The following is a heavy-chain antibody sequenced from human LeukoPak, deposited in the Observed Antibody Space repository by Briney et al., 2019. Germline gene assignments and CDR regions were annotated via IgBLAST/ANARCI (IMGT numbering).Heavy chain of an antibody. CDR1: GYTFANYW. J-gene: IGHJ4*02. CDR2: IYPGDSDT. D-gene: IGHD3-22*01. CDR3: ARGGVDSTGSTNYFDY. Sequence: GESLKISCKGSGYTFANYWIGWVRQMPGKGLEWMGIIYPGDSDTRYSPSFQGQGPISAAKSISSAYLQWTSLKPSDTAIYYCARGGVDSTGSTNYFDYWGQGTLVTVSS. V-gene: IGHV5-51*01.